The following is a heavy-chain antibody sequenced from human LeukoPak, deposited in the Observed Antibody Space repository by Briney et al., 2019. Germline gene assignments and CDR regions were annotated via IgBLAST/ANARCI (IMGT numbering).Heavy chain of an antibody. J-gene: IGHJ3*02. D-gene: IGHD2-21*01. CDR3: AKDLHIWDAFDI. CDR2: ISGSGGST. CDR1: GFTFSSYA. V-gene: IGHV3-23*01. Sequence: GGSLRLSCAASGFTFSSYAMSGVRQAPGKGLEWVSAISGSGGSTYYADSVKGWFTISRDNYKNTLYLQMNSLRAEDTAVYYCAKDLHIWDAFDIWGQGTMVTVSS.